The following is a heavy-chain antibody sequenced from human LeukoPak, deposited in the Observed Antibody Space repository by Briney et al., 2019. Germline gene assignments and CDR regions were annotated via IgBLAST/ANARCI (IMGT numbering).Heavy chain of an antibody. CDR2: IIPIFGTA. Sequence: SVKVSCKASGGTFSSYAISWVRQAPGQGLEWMGGIIPIFGTANYAQKFQGRVTITADESTSTAYMELSSLRSEDTAVYYRARRIIAEPDYFDYWGQGTLVTVSS. CDR3: ARRIIAEPDYFDY. D-gene: IGHD6-13*01. V-gene: IGHV1-69*13. J-gene: IGHJ4*02. CDR1: GGTFSSYA.